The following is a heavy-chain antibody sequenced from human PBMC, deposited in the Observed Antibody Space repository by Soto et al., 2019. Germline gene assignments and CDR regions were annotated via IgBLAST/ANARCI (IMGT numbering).Heavy chain of an antibody. V-gene: IGHV3-30*09. CDR3: ARALYDDRQYFDY. J-gene: IGHJ4*02. D-gene: IGHD2-8*01. Sequence: QVQLVESGGGMIQAGRSLRLSCTGSGFTFNSFSLYWVRQGPDKGLEWVAVGSGDGKGTYYADSVKGRFAVSRDNSNNNIQLQALSVTEEDTDVYYGARALYDDRQYFDYWGQGTRVNVSS. CDR2: GSGDGKGT. CDR1: GFTFNSFS.